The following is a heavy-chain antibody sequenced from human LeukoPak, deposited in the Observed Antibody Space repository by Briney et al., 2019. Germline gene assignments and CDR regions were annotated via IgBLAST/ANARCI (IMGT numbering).Heavy chain of an antibody. D-gene: IGHD3-9*01. CDR1: GFTFSSYE. V-gene: IGHV3-48*03. CDR2: ISHSGSTI. J-gene: IGHJ4*02. CDR3: VTETGWLFDF. Sequence: GGSLRLSCAASGFTFSSYEMNWVRQAPGKGLEWVSYISHSGSTIYYADSVKGRFTISRDNTKNSLFLQLTSLRADDTAVYYCVTETGWLFDFWGQGTLVTVSS.